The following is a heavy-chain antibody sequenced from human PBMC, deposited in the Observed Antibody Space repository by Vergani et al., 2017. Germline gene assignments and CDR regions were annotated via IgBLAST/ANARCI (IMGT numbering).Heavy chain of an antibody. CDR2: VSTGTKSQ. CDR3: VKGKGTFEN. Sequence: QLVESGGGWVQPGGSLRLSCVVSGFDFSSYIMNWVRQAPGKGLEWVSFVSTGTKSQSYAESVKGRFTISRDSAKNMVYIQMNSLRPEDTAVYYCVKGKGTFENWGQGTLVTVSS. D-gene: IGHD1-7*01. J-gene: IGHJ4*02. CDR1: GFDFSSYI. V-gene: IGHV3-48*01.